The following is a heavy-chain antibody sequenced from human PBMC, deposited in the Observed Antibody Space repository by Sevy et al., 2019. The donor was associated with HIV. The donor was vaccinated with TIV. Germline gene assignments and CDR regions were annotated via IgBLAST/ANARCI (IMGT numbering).Heavy chain of an antibody. D-gene: IGHD1-26*01. CDR2: ISSSSSYI. CDR3: ARDLISGSYGGWFDP. J-gene: IGHJ5*02. CDR1: GFTFSSYS. Sequence: GGSLRLSCAASGFTFSSYSMNWVRQAPGKGLEWVSSISSSSSYIYYADSVKGRFTISRDNAKNSLYLQMNSVRAEDTALYYCARDLISGSYGGWFDPWGQGTLVTVSS. V-gene: IGHV3-21*01.